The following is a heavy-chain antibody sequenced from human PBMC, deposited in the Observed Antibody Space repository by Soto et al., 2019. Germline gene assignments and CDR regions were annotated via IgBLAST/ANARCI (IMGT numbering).Heavy chain of an antibody. D-gene: IGHD3-22*01. J-gene: IGHJ2*01. CDR1: GFSVTTNY. CDR3: ARDRYYDSNRFFDL. V-gene: IGHV3-53*01. CDR2: IYSGGST. Sequence: GGSLRLSCAASGFSVTTNYMSWVRQAPGKGLEWVSVIYSGGSTYYADSVKGRFSISRDKSKNTLYLQMNGLRVEDTATYYCARDRYYDSNRFFDLWGRGTLVTVSS.